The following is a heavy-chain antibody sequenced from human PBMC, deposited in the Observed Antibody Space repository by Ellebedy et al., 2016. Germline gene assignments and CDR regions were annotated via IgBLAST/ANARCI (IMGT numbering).Heavy chain of an antibody. Sequence: GGSLRLSCTASGFTFRVHAMSWVRQAPGKGLEWVSVTSGSGGVTNYADSVKGRFTISRDNSKNTVYLQMNSLTAEDTAVYYCGKLSGNYFGYMDVWGQGTLVTVSS. CDR2: TSGSGGVT. D-gene: IGHD2/OR15-2a*01. V-gene: IGHV3-23*01. CDR3: GKLSGNYFGYMDV. CDR1: GFTFRVHA. J-gene: IGHJ4*02.